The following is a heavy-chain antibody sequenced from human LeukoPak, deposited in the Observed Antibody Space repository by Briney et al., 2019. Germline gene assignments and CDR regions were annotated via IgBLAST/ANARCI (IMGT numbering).Heavy chain of an antibody. Sequence: GGSLRLSCAASGFTFSSYAMSWVRQAPGKGLEWVSAIGGSGGSTYYADSVKGRFTISRDNSKNTLYLHMNSLRAEDTAVYYCAKCDSSDTFDYWGQGTLVTVSS. CDR1: GFTFSSYA. J-gene: IGHJ4*02. D-gene: IGHD3-22*01. CDR2: IGGSGGST. CDR3: AKCDSSDTFDY. V-gene: IGHV3-23*01.